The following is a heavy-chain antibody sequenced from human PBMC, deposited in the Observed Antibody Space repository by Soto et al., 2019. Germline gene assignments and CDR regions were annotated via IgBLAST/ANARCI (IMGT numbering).Heavy chain of an antibody. Sequence: PSETLSLTCTVSGDSISSYYWSWIRQPPGKGLEWIGYIYYSGSSNYNPSLKSRVTISVDTSKSQLSLKLSSVTAADTALYYCARDGGRYYAMDVWGQGTTVTVSS. D-gene: IGHD3-3*01. CDR2: IYYSGSS. V-gene: IGHV4-59*01. J-gene: IGHJ6*02. CDR3: ARDGGRYYAMDV. CDR1: GDSISSYY.